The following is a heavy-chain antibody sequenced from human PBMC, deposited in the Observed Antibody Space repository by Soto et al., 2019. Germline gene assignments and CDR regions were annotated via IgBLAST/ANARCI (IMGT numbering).Heavy chain of an antibody. CDR2: IIPIFGTA. Sequence: ASVKVSCKASGGTFSSYAISWARQAPGQGLEWMGGIIPIFGTANYAQKFQGRVTITADESTSTAYMELSSLRSEDPAVYYCERDDYWSGSYFDYWGQGTLVTVSS. D-gene: IGHD3-3*01. J-gene: IGHJ4*02. CDR3: ERDDYWSGSYFDY. V-gene: IGHV1-69*13. CDR1: GGTFSSYA.